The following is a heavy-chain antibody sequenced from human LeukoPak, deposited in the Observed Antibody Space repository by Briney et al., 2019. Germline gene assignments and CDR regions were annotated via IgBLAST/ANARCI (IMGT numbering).Heavy chain of an antibody. CDR1: GFTFSKYW. J-gene: IGHJ4*02. Sequence: PAGSLRLSCAASGFTFSKYWMLWVRQAPGKGLESVSRINTDGTVTTYANSVKDRFTVSRDNADNTMFLQMNSVRDEDTAVYYCATKQWLAPPPDSWGQGTPVTVSS. CDR3: ATKQWLAPPPDS. D-gene: IGHD6-19*01. CDR2: INTDGTVT. V-gene: IGHV3-74*01.